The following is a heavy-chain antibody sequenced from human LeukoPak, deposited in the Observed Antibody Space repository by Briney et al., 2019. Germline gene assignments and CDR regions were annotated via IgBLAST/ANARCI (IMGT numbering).Heavy chain of an antibody. CDR2: IIPIFGTA. Sequence: PVKVSCKASGGTFSSYAISWVRQAPGQGLEWMGGIIPIFGTANYAQKFQGRVTITADESTSTAYMELTSLRSEDPAVYYCARAPFDYGDYYNYFDYWGQGTLVTVSS. J-gene: IGHJ4*02. CDR3: ARAPFDYGDYYNYFDY. D-gene: IGHD4-17*01. V-gene: IGHV1-69*13. CDR1: GGTFSSYA.